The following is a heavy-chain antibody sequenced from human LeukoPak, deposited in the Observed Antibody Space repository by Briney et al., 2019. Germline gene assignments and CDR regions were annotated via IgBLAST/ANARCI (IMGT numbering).Heavy chain of an antibody. Sequence: GGSLRLSCAASGFTFSSYSMNWVRQAPGKGLEWVSSISSSSSYIYYADSVKGRFTISRDNSKNTLYLQMNSLRAEDTAVYYCAKDPRGYSYGRNGGGRSTGYYFDYWGQGTLVTVSS. D-gene: IGHD5-18*01. V-gene: IGHV3-21*04. CDR2: ISSSSSYI. CDR1: GFTFSSYS. CDR3: AKDPRGYSYGRNGGGRSTGYYFDY. J-gene: IGHJ4*02.